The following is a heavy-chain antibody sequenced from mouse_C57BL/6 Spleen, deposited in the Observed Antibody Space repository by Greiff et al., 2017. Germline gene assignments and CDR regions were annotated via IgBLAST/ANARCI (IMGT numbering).Heavy chain of an antibody. CDR2: IYPGSGST. J-gene: IGHJ4*01. V-gene: IGHV1-55*01. Sequence: QVQLQQPGAELVKPGASVKMSCKASGYTFTGYWITWVKQRPGQGLEWIGDIYPGSGSTNYNEKFKSKATLTVDTSSSTAYMQLSSLTSEDSAVYYCARELLQDYAMDYWGQGTSVTVSS. CDR1: GYTFTGYW. CDR3: ARELLQDYAMDY. D-gene: IGHD2-12*01.